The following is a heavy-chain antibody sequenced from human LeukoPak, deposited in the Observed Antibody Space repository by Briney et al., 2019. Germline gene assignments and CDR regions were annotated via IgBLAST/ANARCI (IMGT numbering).Heavy chain of an antibody. V-gene: IGHV1-2*02. CDR3: ASIGGTSLEY. CDR2: INPNSGGT. Sequence: ASVKVSCKASGYTFTAIYIHWVRQTPGQGLEWMGWINPNSGGTNFAQKFQGRVTMTRDTSINTAYMEVSRLRSDDTAVYYCASIGGTSLEYWGQGTLVTVSS. D-gene: IGHD4-23*01. CDR1: GYTFTAIY. J-gene: IGHJ4*02.